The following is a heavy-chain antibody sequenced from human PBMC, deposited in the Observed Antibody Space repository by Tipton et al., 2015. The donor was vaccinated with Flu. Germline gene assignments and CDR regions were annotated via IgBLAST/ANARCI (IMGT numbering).Heavy chain of an antibody. D-gene: IGHD2-21*01. CDR1: GDRFSDYT. CDR3: GRAHKGKKLFVVVPPLAC. V-gene: IGHV1-69*09. CDR2: FIPMLDKA. Sequence: QLVQSGAEVKKPGSSVKVSCKASGDRFSDYTISWVRQAPGQGLEWMGRFIPMLDKANYAQKFQGRLTITADKSTSTTYMELSGRRSGNPAVFSGGRAHKGKKLFVVVPPLACGGRGPLV. J-gene: IGHJ2*01.